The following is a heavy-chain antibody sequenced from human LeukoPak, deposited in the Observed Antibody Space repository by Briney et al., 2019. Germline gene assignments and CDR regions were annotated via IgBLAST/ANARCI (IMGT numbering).Heavy chain of an antibody. CDR2: IYHSGST. CDR3: ARGFVYCTNTSCYGLDY. D-gene: IGHD2-2*01. V-gene: IGHV4-38-2*01. Sequence: NPSETLSLTCAVSGYSISSGYYWGWIRQPPGKGLEWIGSIYHSGSTYYNPSLKSRVTISVDTSKNQFSLRLYSVTAADTAVYYCARGFVYCTNTSCYGLDYWGQGTLVTVSS. J-gene: IGHJ4*02. CDR1: GYSISSGYY.